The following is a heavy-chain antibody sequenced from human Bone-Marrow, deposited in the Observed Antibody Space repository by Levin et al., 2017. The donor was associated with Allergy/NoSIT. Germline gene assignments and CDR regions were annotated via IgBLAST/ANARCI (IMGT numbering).Heavy chain of an antibody. V-gene: IGHV4-59*01. Sequence: KASETLSLTCSVSGGSISTYYWSWVRQPPGKGLEWIGYIHYSGSTKYNPSLKSRVTISVDSSKNQFSLKLSSVTAADTAVYYCAKDGHSSPFYIYGMDVWGQGTTVTVS. J-gene: IGHJ6*02. D-gene: IGHD3-22*01. CDR3: AKDGHSSPFYIYGMDV. CDR1: GGSISTYY. CDR2: IHYSGST.